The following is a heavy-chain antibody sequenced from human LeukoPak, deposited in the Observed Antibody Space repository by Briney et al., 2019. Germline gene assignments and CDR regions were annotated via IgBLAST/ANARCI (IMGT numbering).Heavy chain of an antibody. CDR1: GFTFSSYG. CDR3: AKDSDTYGHRHFDH. J-gene: IGHJ4*02. CDR2: TGFDGSKI. Sequence: PGGSLRLSCVASGFTFSSYGMQWVRQAPGKGLEWVAFTGFDGSKIYYADSVKGRFTISRDNSKNTVNLQMNSLRVEDTAVYYCAKDSDTYGHRHFDHWGQGTLVTVSS. D-gene: IGHD2-8*01. V-gene: IGHV3-30*02.